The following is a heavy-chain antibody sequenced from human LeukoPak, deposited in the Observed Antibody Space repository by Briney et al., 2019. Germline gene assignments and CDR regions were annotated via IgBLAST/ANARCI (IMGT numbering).Heavy chain of an antibody. J-gene: IGHJ3*02. Sequence: SETLSLTCSLSGVSISSYYWSWIRLPPGKALEWIGNIYYTGDANYNPSLQSRVTMSVDAPRGQFSLNLGSVTAADTAVYYCARGFQWHPKPNAFDIWGHGTMVTVSS. CDR1: GVSISSYY. V-gene: IGHV4-59*01. D-gene: IGHD2-8*01. CDR2: IYYTGDA. CDR3: ARGFQWHPKPNAFDI.